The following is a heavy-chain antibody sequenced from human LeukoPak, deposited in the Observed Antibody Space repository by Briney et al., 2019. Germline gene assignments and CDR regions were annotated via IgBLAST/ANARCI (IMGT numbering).Heavy chain of an antibody. V-gene: IGHV3-23*01. J-gene: IGHJ4*02. Sequence: GGSLRLPCAASGFTFSSYAMSWVRQAPGKGLEWVSAISGSGGSTYYADSVKGRFTISRDNSKNTLYLQMNSLRAEDTAVYYCAKLIRVAVAGNFDYWGQGTLVTVSP. D-gene: IGHD6-19*01. CDR1: GFTFSSYA. CDR2: ISGSGGST. CDR3: AKLIRVAVAGNFDY.